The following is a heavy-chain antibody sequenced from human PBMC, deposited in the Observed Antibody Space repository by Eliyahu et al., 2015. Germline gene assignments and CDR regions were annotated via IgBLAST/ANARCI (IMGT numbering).Heavy chain of an antibody. V-gene: IGHV1-46*01. CDR2: IIPSSGDT. J-gene: IGHJ4*02. CDR1: GYTFTSYY. D-gene: IGHD4-11*01. CDR3: ARELHGGTFDY. Sequence: QVQLVQSGAEVQKPGASVRVSCKASGYTFTSYYIHWVRQAPGQGLQWMGMIIPSSGDTIYPQNFQGRVTMTRDTSTSTAHMELSSLRSGDTAVFYCARELHGGTFDYWGQGTLVTVSS.